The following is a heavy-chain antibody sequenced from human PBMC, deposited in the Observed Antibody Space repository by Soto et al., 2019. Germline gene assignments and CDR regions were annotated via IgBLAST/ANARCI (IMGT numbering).Heavy chain of an antibody. V-gene: IGHV5-10-1*01. CDR1: GYSFTSYW. J-gene: IGHJ6*02. Sequence: GESLKISCKGSGYSFTSYWISWVRQMPGKGLEWMGRIDPSDSYTNYSPSFQGHVTISADKSISTAYLQWSSLKAADTAVYYCARDNQPPAGASDGMDVWGQGTTVTVSS. CDR2: IDPSDSYT. CDR3: ARDNQPPAGASDGMDV. D-gene: IGHD1-26*01.